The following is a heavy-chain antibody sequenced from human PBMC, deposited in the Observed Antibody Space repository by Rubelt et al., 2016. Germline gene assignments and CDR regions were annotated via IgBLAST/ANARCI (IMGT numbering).Heavy chain of an antibody. CDR1: GFTFSSYG. Sequence: VQLLESGGGLVQPGGSLRLSCAASGFTFSSYGMHWVRQAPGKGLEWVAVISYDGSNKYYADSVKGRLTISRDNSKNTLYLQMNSLRAEDTAVYYCARAYCGGDCFPYFDYWGQGTLVTVSS. D-gene: IGHD2-21*01. J-gene: IGHJ4*02. V-gene: IGHV3-30*03. CDR2: ISYDGSNK. CDR3: ARAYCGGDCFPYFDY.